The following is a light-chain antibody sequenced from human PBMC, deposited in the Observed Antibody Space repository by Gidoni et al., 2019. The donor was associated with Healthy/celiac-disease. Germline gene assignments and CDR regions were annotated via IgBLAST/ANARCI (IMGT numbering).Light chain of an antibody. CDR3: QQYGSSPWT. CDR2: GAS. CDR1: QSVSSSY. J-gene: IGKJ1*01. V-gene: IGKV3-20*01. Sequence: IVLTQSPGTLSLSPGERATLSCRASQSVSSSYFAWYQQKPGQAPRLLIYGASSRATGIPGRFSGSGSGTDFTLTISRLEPEDCAVYYWQQYGSSPWTFGQGTKVEIK.